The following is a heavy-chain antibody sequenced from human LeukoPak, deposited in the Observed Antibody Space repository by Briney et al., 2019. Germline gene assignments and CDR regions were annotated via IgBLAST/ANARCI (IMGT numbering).Heavy chain of an antibody. D-gene: IGHD5-12*01. CDR2: IIPFLGEV. CDR3: SPCGHAYDWFGP. CDR1: GYTFTGYY. Sequence: ASVKVSCKASGYTFTGYYMHWARQAPGQGLQWMGRIIPFLGEVNYAQNFQGRVSFTADKSTATMYMEMKSLRLDDTAIYYCSPCGHAYDWFGPWGQGTLVTVSS. V-gene: IGHV1-46*01. J-gene: IGHJ5*02.